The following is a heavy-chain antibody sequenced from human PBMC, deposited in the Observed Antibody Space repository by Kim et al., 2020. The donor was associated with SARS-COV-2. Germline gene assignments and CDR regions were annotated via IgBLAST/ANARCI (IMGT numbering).Heavy chain of an antibody. CDR2: ISYDRGNK. CDR3: AKDRMVRGVSVDYFDY. CDR1: GFTFSSYG. Sequence: GGSLRLSCAASGFTFSSYGMHWVRQAPGTGLEWVALISYDRGNKYYADSVKGRFTISRDNSKKTLYLQMNSLRAEDTAVYYCAKDRMVRGVSVDYFDYWGQGTLVTVSS. J-gene: IGHJ4*02. D-gene: IGHD3-10*01. V-gene: IGHV3-30*18.